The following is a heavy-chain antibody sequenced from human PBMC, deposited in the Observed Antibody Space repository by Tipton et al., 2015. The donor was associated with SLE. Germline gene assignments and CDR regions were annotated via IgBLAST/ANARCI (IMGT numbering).Heavy chain of an antibody. V-gene: IGHV4-59*01. Sequence: GSLRLSCTVSGGSISSYYWSWIRLPPGKGLEWIGCIYYSGNTNYNPSLKSRVTISVDTSKNQFSLNLSSVTAADTAVYYCARDLSGAHYDLWGRGTPVTVSS. CDR3: ARDLSGAHYDL. J-gene: IGHJ2*01. D-gene: IGHD3-3*01. CDR1: GGSISSYY. CDR2: IYYSGNT.